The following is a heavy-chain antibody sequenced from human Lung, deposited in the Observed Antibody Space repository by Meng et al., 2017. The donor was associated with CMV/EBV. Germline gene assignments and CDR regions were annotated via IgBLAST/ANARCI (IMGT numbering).Heavy chain of an antibody. CDR3: ARPGRDFWSGYRAHLLMDV. V-gene: IGHV1-2*02. CDR2: INPNSGGT. CDR1: GYTFTGYY. J-gene: IGHJ6*02. D-gene: IGHD3-3*01. Sequence: SVXVSXXASGYTFTGYYMHWVRQAPGQGLEWMGWINPNSGGTNYAQKFQGRVTMTRDTSISTAYMELSRLRSDDTAVYYCARPGRDFWSGYRAHLLMDVWDQGTTVTVSS.